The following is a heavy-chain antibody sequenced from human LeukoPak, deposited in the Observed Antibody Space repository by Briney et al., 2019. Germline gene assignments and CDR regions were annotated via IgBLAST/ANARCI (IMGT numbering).Heavy chain of an antibody. CDR2: ISGSGGST. V-gene: IGHV3-23*01. CDR1: GFTFSSYA. D-gene: IGHD4/OR15-4a*01. CDR3: AKANYMTILSAVYYGMDV. J-gene: IGHJ6*02. Sequence: PGGSLRLSCAASGFTFSSYAMSWVRQAPGKGLEWVSAISGSGGSTYYADSVKGRFTISRDNSKNTLYLQMNSLRAEDTAVYYCAKANYMTILSAVYYGMDVWGQGTTVTVPS.